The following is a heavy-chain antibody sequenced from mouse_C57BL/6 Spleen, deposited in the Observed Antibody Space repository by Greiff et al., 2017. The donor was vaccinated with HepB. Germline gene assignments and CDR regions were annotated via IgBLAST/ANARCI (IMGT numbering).Heavy chain of an antibody. CDR2: ISYDGSN. J-gene: IGHJ1*03. Sequence: EVQLVESGPGLVKPSQSLSLTCSVTGYSITSGYYWNWIRQFPGNKLEWMGYISYDGSNNYNPSLKNRISITRDTSKNQFFLKLNSVTTEDTATYYCARDGYEDWYFDVWGTGTTVTVSS. CDR1: GYSITSGYY. CDR3: ARDGYEDWYFDV. V-gene: IGHV3-6*01. D-gene: IGHD2-10*02.